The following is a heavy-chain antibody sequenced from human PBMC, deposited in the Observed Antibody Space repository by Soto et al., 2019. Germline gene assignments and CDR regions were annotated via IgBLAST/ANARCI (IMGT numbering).Heavy chain of an antibody. Sequence: EVQVVESGGGLIQPGGSLRLSCAVSGFTVTINYMSWVRQAPGKGLEWVSVIYSGGTIYYADSVKGRFTISRDTSKNTLYLQMNSLRGEDTAVYYCARDRVPSQGQWLADFDYWGQGTLVTVSS. CDR3: ARDRVPSQGQWLADFDY. V-gene: IGHV3-53*01. D-gene: IGHD6-19*01. J-gene: IGHJ4*02. CDR1: GFTVTINY. CDR2: IYSGGTI.